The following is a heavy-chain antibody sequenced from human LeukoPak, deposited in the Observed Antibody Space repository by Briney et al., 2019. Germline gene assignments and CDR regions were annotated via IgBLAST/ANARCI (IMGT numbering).Heavy chain of an antibody. J-gene: IGHJ6*03. V-gene: IGHV3-9*01. CDR2: ISWNSGSI. CDR1: GFTFDDYA. CDR3: AKATSYCSSTSCYNDHPGGYYYYMDV. D-gene: IGHD2-2*02. Sequence: GGSLRLSCAASGFTFDDYAMHWVRQAPGKGLEWVSGISWNSGSIGYADSVKGRFTISRDNAKNSLYLQMNSLRAEDTALYYCAKATSYCSSTSCYNDHPGGYYYYMDVWGKGTTVTVSS.